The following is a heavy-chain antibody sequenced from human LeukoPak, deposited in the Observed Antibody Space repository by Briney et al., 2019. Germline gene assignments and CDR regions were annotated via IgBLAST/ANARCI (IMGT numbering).Heavy chain of an antibody. D-gene: IGHD3-10*01. CDR2: FDPEDGET. V-gene: IGHV1-24*01. Sequence: GASVKVSCKVSGYTLTELSMHWVRQAPGKGLEWMGGFDPEDGETIYAQKFQGRVTMTEDTSTDTAYMELSSLRSGDTAAYYCATGGYGSGSYYSGAHFDYWGQGTLVTVSS. CDR3: ATGGYGSGSYYSGAHFDY. J-gene: IGHJ4*02. CDR1: GYTLTELS.